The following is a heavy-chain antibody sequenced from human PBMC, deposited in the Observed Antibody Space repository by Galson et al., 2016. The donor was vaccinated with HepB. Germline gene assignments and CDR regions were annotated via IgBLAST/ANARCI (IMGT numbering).Heavy chain of an antibody. J-gene: IGHJ4*02. CDR3: ARRKNYAPDY. Sequence: QSGAEVKEPGESLKISCKASGYSSTTYWNGWVRQEPGKGLEWVGIIYPGASDTRYSPSFQGQVTISAGRSISTAYLQWSSLKASDTAMYYCARRKNYAPDYWGQGTLVTVSS. V-gene: IGHV5-51*01. D-gene: IGHD1-7*01. CDR1: GYSSTTYW. CDR2: IYPGASDT.